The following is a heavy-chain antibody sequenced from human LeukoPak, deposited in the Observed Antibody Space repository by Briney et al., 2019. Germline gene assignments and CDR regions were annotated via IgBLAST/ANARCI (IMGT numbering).Heavy chain of an antibody. D-gene: IGHD4-17*01. Sequence: GGSLRLSCAASGFTFSSYPMNWVRQAPGKGLEWVSSIGGSGTSIYYADSLKGRFTISRDNSKNTLYLQMNSLRAEDTAVYYCAREMTTVTQSLYYYYYGMDVWGQGTTVTVSS. CDR2: IGGSGTSI. CDR3: AREMTTVTQSLYYYYYGMDV. J-gene: IGHJ6*02. V-gene: IGHV3-21*01. CDR1: GFTFSSYP.